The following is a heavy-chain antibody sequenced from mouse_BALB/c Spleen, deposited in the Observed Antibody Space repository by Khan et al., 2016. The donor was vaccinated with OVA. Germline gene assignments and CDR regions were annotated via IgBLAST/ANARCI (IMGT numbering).Heavy chain of an antibody. D-gene: IGHD1-2*01. Sequence: VQLKESGPGLVKPSQSLSLTCTVTGYSITSNYAWSWIRQFPGNKLEWMGYISYSGSTNYNPSLKSRISVTRDTSENQFFLQLSSVTTEDTATYYCARQNYYGCALDYWGQGTSVTVSS. J-gene: IGHJ4*01. CDR3: ARQNYYGCALDY. CDR1: GYSITSNYA. CDR2: ISYSGST. V-gene: IGHV3-2*02.